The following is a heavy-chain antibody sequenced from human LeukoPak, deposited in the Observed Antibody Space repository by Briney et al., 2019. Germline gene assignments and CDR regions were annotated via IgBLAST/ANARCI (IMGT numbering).Heavy chain of an antibody. CDR2: ISAYNGNT. V-gene: IGHV1-18*01. Sequence: ASVKVSCKASGGTFSSYAISWVRQAPGQGLEWMGWISAYNGNTNYAQKLQGRVTMTTDTSTSTAYMELRSLRSDDTAVYYCARGPVTLRYFDWLFAPPLDYWGQGTLVTVSS. CDR1: GGTFSSYA. D-gene: IGHD3-9*01. CDR3: ARGPVTLRYFDWLFAPPLDY. J-gene: IGHJ4*02.